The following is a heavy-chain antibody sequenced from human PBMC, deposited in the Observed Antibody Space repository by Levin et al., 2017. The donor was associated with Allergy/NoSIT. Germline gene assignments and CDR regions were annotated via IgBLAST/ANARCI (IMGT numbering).Heavy chain of an antibody. D-gene: IGHD6-13*01. J-gene: IGHJ6*02. V-gene: IGHV3-11*03. CDR1: GFTFRDFF. CDR2: ISPGSTYI. CDR3: ASFIAAATNYDYGMDV. Sequence: PGGSLRLSCAASGFTFRDFFISWVRQAPGKGLQWVAYISPGSTYIKYADSVQGRFTISRDNARNSVHLQMNSLRVDDTALYYCASFIAAATNYDYGMDVWGQGATVTVSS.